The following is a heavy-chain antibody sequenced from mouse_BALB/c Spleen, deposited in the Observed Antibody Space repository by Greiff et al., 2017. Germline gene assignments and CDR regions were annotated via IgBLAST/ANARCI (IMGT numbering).Heavy chain of an antibody. V-gene: IGHV2-9-2*01. J-gene: IGHJ1*01. Sequence: VKVVESGPGLVAPSQSLSITCTVSGFSLTSYDISWIRQPPGKGLEWLGVIWTGGGTNYNSAFMSRLSISKDNSKSQVFLKMNSLQTDDTAIYYCVRDYGSSYEGWYFDVWGAGTTVTVSS. CDR3: VRDYGSSYEGWYFDV. CDR1: GFSLTSYD. CDR2: IWTGGGT. D-gene: IGHD1-1*01.